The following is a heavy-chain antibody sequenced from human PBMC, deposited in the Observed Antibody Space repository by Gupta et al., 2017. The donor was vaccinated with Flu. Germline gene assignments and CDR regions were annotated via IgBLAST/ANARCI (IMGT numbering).Heavy chain of an antibody. D-gene: IGHD3-22*01. CDR1: GFTLSRHA. CDR2: ISGSGGST. Sequence: EVQLLESGGGLVQPGGSLRRSCAASGFTLSRHAISWVRQAPGKGLEWVSAISGSGGSTYYADSVKGRFTISRDNSKNTLYLQMNSLRAEDTAVYYCAKDGVVVIMGDQTNWGQGTLVTVSS. V-gene: IGHV3-23*01. J-gene: IGHJ4*02. CDR3: AKDGVVVIMGDQTN.